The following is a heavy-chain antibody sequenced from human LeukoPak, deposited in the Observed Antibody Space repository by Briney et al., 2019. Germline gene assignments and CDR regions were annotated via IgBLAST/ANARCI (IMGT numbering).Heavy chain of an antibody. V-gene: IGHV3-11*04. CDR3: ARVAGYCSTTSCWGYYFDY. CDR1: GFTFRDYY. Sequence: GGSLRLSCAASGFTFRDYYVSWIRQAPGKGLEWVSYITHDGDTTHYADSVKGRFTISRDNAKNSLYLQMNSLRAEDTAVYYCARVAGYCSTTSCWGYYFDYWGQGNLVTVSS. J-gene: IGHJ4*02. CDR2: ITHDGDTT. D-gene: IGHD2-2*01.